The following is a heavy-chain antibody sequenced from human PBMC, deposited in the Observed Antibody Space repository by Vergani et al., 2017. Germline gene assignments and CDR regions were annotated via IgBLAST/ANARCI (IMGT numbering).Heavy chain of an antibody. D-gene: IGHD6-19*01. CDR3: ARGLYSSGWCFPDY. CDR1: GFTFSSYE. V-gene: IGHV3-48*03. Sequence: EVQLVESGGGLVQPGGSLRLSCAASGFTFSSYEMNWVRQAPGKGLEWVSYISSSGSTIYYADSVKGRFTISRDNAKNSLYLQMNSLRAEDTAVYYCARGLYSSGWCFPDYWGQGTLVTVSS. J-gene: IGHJ4*02. CDR2: ISSSGSTI.